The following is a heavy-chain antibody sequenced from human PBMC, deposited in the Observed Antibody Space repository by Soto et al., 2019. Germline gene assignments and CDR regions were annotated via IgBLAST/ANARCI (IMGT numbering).Heavy chain of an antibody. CDR1: GGSFSGYY. CDR3: ARGQKYYSSGSRVIYYYYGMDV. Sequence: SETQSLTCGVYGGSFSGYYWSWSRQTPGKGLEWIGEINHSGSTNYNPSLKSRVTISVDTSKSQFSLKLSSVTAADTAVYYCARGQKYYSSGSRVIYYYYGMDVWGQGTTVTVSS. CDR2: INHSGST. D-gene: IGHD3-10*01. V-gene: IGHV4-34*01. J-gene: IGHJ6*02.